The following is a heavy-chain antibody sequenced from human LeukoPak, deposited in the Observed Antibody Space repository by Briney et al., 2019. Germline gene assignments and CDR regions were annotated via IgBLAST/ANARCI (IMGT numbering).Heavy chain of an antibody. CDR1: GFTFNNYA. Sequence: GGSLRLSCVASGFTFNNYARSWVRQAPGRGLEWASSTAGSGISKDYADSVKGRFTISRDNSKNTLYLQMNSLRAEDTAVYYCARVANGYGYGPLTSWGQGTLVTVSS. CDR2: TAGSGISK. D-gene: IGHD5-18*01. J-gene: IGHJ4*02. V-gene: IGHV3-23*01. CDR3: ARVANGYGYGPLTS.